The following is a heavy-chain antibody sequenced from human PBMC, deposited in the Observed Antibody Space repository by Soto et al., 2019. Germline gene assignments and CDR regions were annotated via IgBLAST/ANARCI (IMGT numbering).Heavy chain of an antibody. CDR1: GFTFSSYL. Sequence: QVQLVESGGGVVQPGKSLRLSCAASGFTFSSYLMHWVRQAPGTGPEWVALISYDGSSKNYADSVKGRFTVSRDNSKNTLYLQMNSLRAEDTALYYCAFNWNDIYYMDVWGKGTTVTVSS. CDR3: AFNWNDIYYMDV. V-gene: IGHV3-30*03. D-gene: IGHD1-1*01. CDR2: ISYDGSSK. J-gene: IGHJ6*03.